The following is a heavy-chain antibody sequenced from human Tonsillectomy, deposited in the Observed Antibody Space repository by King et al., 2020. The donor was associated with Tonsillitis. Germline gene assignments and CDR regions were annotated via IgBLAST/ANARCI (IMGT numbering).Heavy chain of an antibody. Sequence: QLVQSGAEVKKPGASVKVSCKASGYTFIGHYIHWVRQAPGQGLEWMGWINPNSGGTNYAQKFQGRVTMTRDTSISTVHMELTTLTYDDTAVYYCARGPCPGRCYLDYWGQGTLVTVSS. J-gene: IGHJ4*02. CDR2: INPNSGGT. V-gene: IGHV1-2*02. CDR1: GYTFIGHY. D-gene: IGHD2-8*02. CDR3: ARGPCPGRCYLDY.